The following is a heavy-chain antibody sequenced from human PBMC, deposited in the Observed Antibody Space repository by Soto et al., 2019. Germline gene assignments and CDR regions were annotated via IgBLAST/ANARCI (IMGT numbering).Heavy chain of an antibody. CDR3: AKDGVSLAYFYYMDV. D-gene: IGHD2-21*01. Sequence: GGSLRLSCAASGFTFDDYAMHWVRQVPWKGLEWVSGISWNGRSKAYAGSVEGRFTISRDSASNSLYLQMDSLRAEDTALYYCAKDGVSLAYFYYMDVWGKGTTVTVSS. CDR2: ISWNGRSK. J-gene: IGHJ6*03. V-gene: IGHV3-9*01. CDR1: GFTFDDYA.